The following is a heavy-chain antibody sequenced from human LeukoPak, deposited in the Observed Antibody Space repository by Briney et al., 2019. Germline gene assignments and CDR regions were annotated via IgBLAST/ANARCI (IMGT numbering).Heavy chain of an antibody. CDR2: ISSSSSTI. J-gene: IGHJ4*02. CDR1: GLTVSSYS. D-gene: IGHD3-22*01. Sequence: PGGSLRLSCVASGLTVSSYSMNWVRQAPGKGLEWVSYISSSSSTIYYADSVKGRFTISRDNAKNSLDLQMNSLRDEDTAVYYCASDDKEYWGQGTLVTVSS. CDR3: ASDDKEY. V-gene: IGHV3-48*02.